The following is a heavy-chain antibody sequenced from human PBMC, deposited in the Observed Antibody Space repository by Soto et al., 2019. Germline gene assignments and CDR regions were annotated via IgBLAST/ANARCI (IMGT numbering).Heavy chain of an antibody. Sequence: LSLTCNVSGGYISTYYWSWIRQPAGKGLEWIGRIHASGNTDYNPSLKSRVTMSVDTSKNQFSLRLTSLTAADTAVYYCARTPGWYFDVWGQGTLVTVSS. V-gene: IGHV4-4*07. D-gene: IGHD6-19*01. CDR2: IHASGNT. CDR1: GGYISTYY. CDR3: ARTPGWYFDV. J-gene: IGHJ4*02.